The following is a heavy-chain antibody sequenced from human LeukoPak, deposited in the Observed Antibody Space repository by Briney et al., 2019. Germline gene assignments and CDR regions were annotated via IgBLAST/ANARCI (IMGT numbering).Heavy chain of an antibody. CDR3: AKSNGYGLIDI. D-gene: IGHD3-22*01. J-gene: IGHJ3*02. CDR1: GYSISSGNY. V-gene: IGHV4-38-2*01. CDR2: IFYSGST. Sequence: PSETLSLTCSVSGYSISSGNYWGWIRLPPGKALEWIGNIFYSGSTYYSPSLKSRVTISLDTSRNQFSLKLNSVTAADTAVYYCAKSNGYGLIDIWGQGTMVTVSS.